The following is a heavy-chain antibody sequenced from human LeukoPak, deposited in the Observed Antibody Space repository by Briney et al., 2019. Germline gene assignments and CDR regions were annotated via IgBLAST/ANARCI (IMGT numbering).Heavy chain of an antibody. D-gene: IGHD3-3*01. CDR2: IYTSGST. Sequence: SETLSLTCTVSGGSISSGSYYWSWIRQPAGKGLERIGRIYTSGSTNYNPSLMSRVTISVDTSKNQFSLKLSSVTAADTAVYYCARGGYDFWSGSPGYMDVWGKGTTVTVSS. V-gene: IGHV4-61*02. CDR3: ARGGYDFWSGSPGYMDV. CDR1: GGSISSGSYY. J-gene: IGHJ6*03.